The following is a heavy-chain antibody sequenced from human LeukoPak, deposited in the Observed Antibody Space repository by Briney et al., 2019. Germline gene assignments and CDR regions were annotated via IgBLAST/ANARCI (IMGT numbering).Heavy chain of an antibody. V-gene: IGHV3-23*01. Sequence: GGSLRLSCAASGFTFSSYAMSWVRQAPGKGLEWVSGITGGGTTTHHADSVKGRFTISRDNSKNTLFLQMNSLRVEDTALYYCARAYGSSGYFQLPIDYWGQGTLVTVSS. D-gene: IGHD3-22*01. CDR1: GFTFSSYA. CDR2: ITGGGTTT. J-gene: IGHJ4*02. CDR3: ARAYGSSGYFQLPIDY.